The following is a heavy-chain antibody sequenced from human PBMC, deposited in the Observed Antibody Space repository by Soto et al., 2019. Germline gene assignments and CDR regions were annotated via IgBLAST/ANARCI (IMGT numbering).Heavy chain of an antibody. V-gene: IGHV4-59*01. J-gene: IGHJ4*02. CDR2: IYNSGST. D-gene: IGHD3-9*01. CDR1: NGTIVGFY. CDR3: ARAIDLLRYSDG. Sequence: SQTLSLRCTVANGTIVGFYWSWILQPPGKGLEWIGYIYNSGSTNYNPSLKSRVTISLDTSKNQFSLKLSSVTASDTAIYSCARAIDLLRYSDGRGKGTLVNVS.